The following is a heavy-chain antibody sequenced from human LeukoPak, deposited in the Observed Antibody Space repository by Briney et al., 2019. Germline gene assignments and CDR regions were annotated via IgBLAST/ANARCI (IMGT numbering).Heavy chain of an antibody. J-gene: IGHJ5*02. CDR3: ARDQQAGYDCWSGYYTRWFDP. CDR2: INHSGST. Sequence: SETLSLTCAVYGGSFSGYYWSWIRQPPGKGLEWVGEINHSGSTNYNPSLKSRVTISVDTSKNQFSLKLSSVTAADTAVYYCARDQQAGYDCWSGYYTRWFDPWGQGTLVTVSS. D-gene: IGHD3-3*01. V-gene: IGHV4-34*01. CDR1: GGSFSGYY.